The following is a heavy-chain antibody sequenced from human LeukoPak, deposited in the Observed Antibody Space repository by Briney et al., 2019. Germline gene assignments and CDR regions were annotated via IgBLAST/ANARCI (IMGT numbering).Heavy chain of an antibody. V-gene: IGHV3-7*01. Sequence: PGGSLRLSCAASGFTFSGYWMSWVRQAPGKGLEWVANIKQDGSEKYYVDSVKGRFTISRDNAKNSLYLQMNSLRAEDTAVYYCAREYRSYGYFDYWGQGTLVTVSS. CDR1: GFTFSGYW. D-gene: IGHD5-18*01. J-gene: IGHJ4*02. CDR3: AREYRSYGYFDY. CDR2: IKQDGSEK.